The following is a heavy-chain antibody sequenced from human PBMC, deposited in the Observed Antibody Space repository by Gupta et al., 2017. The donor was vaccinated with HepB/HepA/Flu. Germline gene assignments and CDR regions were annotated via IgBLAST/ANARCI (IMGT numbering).Heavy chain of an antibody. J-gene: IGHJ4*02. D-gene: IGHD1-26*01. V-gene: IGHV3-30*03. Sequence: QVQLEPSGGGVVRPGRSLRLSCAASGFTFSSHAMHWVRQAPGKGLEWVAVISHDQAYEDYVDSVKGRFSISRDNSNNMLYLQMNSLRAEDTAVYYCVGEVGVKDFDSWGQGTLVTVSS. CDR1: GFTFSSHA. CDR2: ISHDQAYE. CDR3: VGEVGVKDFDS.